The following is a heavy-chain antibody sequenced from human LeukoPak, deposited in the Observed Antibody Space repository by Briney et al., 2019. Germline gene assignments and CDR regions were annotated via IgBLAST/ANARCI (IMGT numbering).Heavy chain of an antibody. CDR3: ARDQAYYFDY. CDR1: GFTFSSYS. CDR2: ISSSSSTI. Sequence: GGSLRLSCAASGFTFSSYSMNWVRQAPGKGLEWVSYISSSSSTIYYADSVKGRFTISRDNAKNSLYLQMNSLRAEDTAVYYCARDQAYYFDYWGQGTLVTVSS. V-gene: IGHV3-48*01. J-gene: IGHJ4*02.